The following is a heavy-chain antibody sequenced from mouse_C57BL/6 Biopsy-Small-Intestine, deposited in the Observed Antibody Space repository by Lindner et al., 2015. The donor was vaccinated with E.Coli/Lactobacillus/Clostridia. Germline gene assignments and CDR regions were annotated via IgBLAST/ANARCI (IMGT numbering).Heavy chain of an antibody. Sequence: VQLQESGPVLVKPGASVKMSCKASGYTFTDYYMNWVKQSHGESLEWVGVINPYNGGTSYNQKFKGKATLTVDKSSSTAYMALNSLTSEDSAVYYCARMDSSYYFDYWGQGTTLTVSS. CDR3: ARMDSSYYFDY. CDR1: GYTFTDYY. CDR2: INPYNGGT. J-gene: IGHJ2*01. V-gene: IGHV1-19*01.